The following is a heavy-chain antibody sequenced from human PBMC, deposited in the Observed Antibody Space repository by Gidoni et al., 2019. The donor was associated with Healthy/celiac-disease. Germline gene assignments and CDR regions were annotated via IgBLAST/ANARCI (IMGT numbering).Heavy chain of an antibody. CDR3: ARVSDEGRSTRSYYYGMDV. V-gene: IGHV3-33*01. D-gene: IGHD2-2*01. Sequence: QVQLVESGGGVVQPGQSLRLSCAAFGFTFSSYGMHWVRQAPGKGLEWVAVIWDDGSNKYYADSVKGRFTISRDNSKNTLYLQMNSLRAEDTAVYYCARVSDEGRSTRSYYYGMDVWGQGTTVTVSS. J-gene: IGHJ6*02. CDR1: GFTFSSYG. CDR2: IWDDGSNK.